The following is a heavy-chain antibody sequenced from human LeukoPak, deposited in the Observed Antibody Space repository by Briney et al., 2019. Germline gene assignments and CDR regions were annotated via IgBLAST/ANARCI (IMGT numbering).Heavy chain of an antibody. V-gene: IGHV3-53*01. CDR2: IYSGGST. D-gene: IGHD2-2*01. CDR3: ARGCSSTSCRYYFDY. Sequence: PGGSLRLSCAASGFTLSDYYMSWVRQAPGKGLEWVSVIYSGGSTYYADSVKGRFTISRDNSKNTLYLQMNSLRAEDTAVYYCARGCSSTSCRYYFDYWGQGTLVTVSS. J-gene: IGHJ4*02. CDR1: GFTLSDYY.